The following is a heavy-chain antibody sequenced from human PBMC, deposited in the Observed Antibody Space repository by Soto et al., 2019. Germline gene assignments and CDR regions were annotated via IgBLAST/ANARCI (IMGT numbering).Heavy chain of an antibody. CDR2: ISAYNGNT. CDR1: GYTFTTYG. D-gene: IGHD5-12*01. J-gene: IGHJ4*02. Sequence: QVQVVQSGGEVKKPGASVKVSCKASGYTFTTYGISCVRQAPGQGLEWMGWISAYNGNTNYAQNLQGRVTMTTDTSTGTDYMEVRSQRYDYTAVYYCARARVGATYDLDYWGQGTLVTVSS. V-gene: IGHV1-18*01. CDR3: ARARVGATYDLDY.